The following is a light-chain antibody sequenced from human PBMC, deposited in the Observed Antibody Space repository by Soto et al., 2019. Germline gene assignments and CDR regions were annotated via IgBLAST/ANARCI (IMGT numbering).Light chain of an antibody. CDR1: QSVLYSSNNKNY. CDR2: WAS. J-gene: IGKJ5*01. CDR3: QQYYSTLIT. Sequence: DIVMTQSPDSLAVSLGERATINCKSSQSVLYSSNNKNYLAWYKQKPGQPPKLLISWASTRESGVPDRFSGSGSLTNFTLTISSLQAEDVAVYYCQQYYSTLITFGQGTRLEIK. V-gene: IGKV4-1*01.